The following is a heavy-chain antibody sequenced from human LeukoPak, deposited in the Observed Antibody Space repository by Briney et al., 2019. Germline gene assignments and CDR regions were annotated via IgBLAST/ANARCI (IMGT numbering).Heavy chain of an antibody. D-gene: IGHD2-15*01. V-gene: IGHV1-69*13. CDR3: GLRPCGGSCYGVPQHLWFDP. J-gene: IGHJ5*02. CDR2: IIPIFGTA. Sequence: SVKVSCKASGGTFSSYAISWVRQAPGQGLEWMGGIIPIFGTANYAQKFQGRVTITADESTSTAYMELSSLRSEDTAVYYCGLRPCGGSCYGVPQHLWFDPWGQGTLVTVSS. CDR1: GGTFSSYA.